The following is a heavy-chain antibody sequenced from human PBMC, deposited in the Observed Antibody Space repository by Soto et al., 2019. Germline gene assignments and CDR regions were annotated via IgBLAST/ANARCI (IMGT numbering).Heavy chain of an antibody. CDR1: GGSIISSNW. J-gene: IGHJ4*02. V-gene: IGHV4-4*02. CDR2: IYHSGST. Sequence: QVQLQESGPGLVQPSGTLSLTCAVSGGSIISSNWWNWVRQPPGKGLEWIGEIYHSGSTYYKPSLKSRVAMSADTSKNHFSLKLTSATAADTAVYYCARRDWSGSTSHFYFDYWGQGVLVTVSS. CDR3: ARRDWSGSTSHFYFDY. D-gene: IGHD3-9*01.